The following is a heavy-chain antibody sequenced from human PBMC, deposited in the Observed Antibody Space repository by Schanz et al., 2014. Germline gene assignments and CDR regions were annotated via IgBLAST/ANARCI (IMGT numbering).Heavy chain of an antibody. CDR3: ARVHHYDPSGWGYFDY. V-gene: IGHV3-11*01. Sequence: GQLAESGGGLVQPGGSLRLSCAVSGFTVSSNHMSWVRQAPGKGLEWVSSISHSGGSKYYADSVKGRFTISRDNAKNSLYLQMNSLRAEDTAVFYCARVHHYDPSGWGYFDYWGQGALVTVSS. CDR2: ISHSGGSK. D-gene: IGHD3-22*01. CDR1: GFTVSSNH. J-gene: IGHJ4*02.